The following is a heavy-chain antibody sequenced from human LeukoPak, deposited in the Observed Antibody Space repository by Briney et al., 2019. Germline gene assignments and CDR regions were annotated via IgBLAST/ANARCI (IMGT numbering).Heavy chain of an antibody. J-gene: IGHJ5*02. CDR3: ARRKPTSGAQYWFDP. CDR2: MNPNRGNT. Sequence: ASVKVSCKASGYTFTSYDINWVRQATGQGLEWMGWMNPNRGNTGYAQEFQGRGTRTRDTSITTAYMELSSLTSQYTAVYYCARRKPTSGAQYWFDPWGQGTLVTVSS. CDR1: GYTFTSYD. D-gene: IGHD3-10*01. V-gene: IGHV1-8*01.